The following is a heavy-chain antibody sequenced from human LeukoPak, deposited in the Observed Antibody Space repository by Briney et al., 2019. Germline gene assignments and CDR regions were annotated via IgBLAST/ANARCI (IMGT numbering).Heavy chain of an antibody. Sequence: ASVKVSCKASGYTFTSYGISWVRQAPGQGLERMGWISAYNGNTNYAQKLQGRVTMTTDTSTSTAYMELRSLRSDDTAVYYCARDDGYGGRDAFDIWGQGTLVTVSS. CDR3: ARDDGYGGRDAFDI. CDR2: ISAYNGNT. D-gene: IGHD5-24*01. CDR1: GYTFTSYG. V-gene: IGHV1-18*04. J-gene: IGHJ3*02.